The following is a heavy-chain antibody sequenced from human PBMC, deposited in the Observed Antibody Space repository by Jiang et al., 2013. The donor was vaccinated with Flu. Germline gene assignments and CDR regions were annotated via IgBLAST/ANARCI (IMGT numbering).Heavy chain of an antibody. CDR1: GGTFGKHD. J-gene: IGHJ4*02. D-gene: IGHD4-17*01. CDR2: IVPSLGIP. V-gene: IGHV1-69*04. Sequence: GAEVKKPGSSVKVSCKASGGTFGKHDISWVRQAPGQGLEWMGRIVPSLGIPNYAQKFQGRVTITADKSTSTADMELSSLRSEDTAVYYCAREVGDGDYDVCYFDNWGQGTLVTVSS. CDR3: AREVGDGDYDVCYFDN.